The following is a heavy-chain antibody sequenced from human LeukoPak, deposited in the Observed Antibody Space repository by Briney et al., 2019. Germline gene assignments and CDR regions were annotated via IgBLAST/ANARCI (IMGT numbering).Heavy chain of an antibody. Sequence: SETLSLTCAVSGYSISSGFYWGWIRQTPGKGLEWIGSIYHSGSTYYNPSLKSRVTISVDTSKNQFSLKLTYVTAADTAVYYCGRSTIFGVIIIQFDPWGQGTLVTVSS. V-gene: IGHV4-38-2*01. J-gene: IGHJ5*02. CDR2: IYHSGST. CDR1: GYSISSGFY. CDR3: GRSTIFGVIIIQFDP. D-gene: IGHD3-3*01.